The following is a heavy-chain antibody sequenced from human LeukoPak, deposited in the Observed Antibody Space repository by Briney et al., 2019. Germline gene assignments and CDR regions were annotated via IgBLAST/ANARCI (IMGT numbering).Heavy chain of an antibody. J-gene: IGHJ4*02. CDR3: ARLEAIAAAGFDY. CDR1: GYSISSSYY. D-gene: IGHD6-13*01. V-gene: IGHV4-4*07. Sequence: SETLSLTCAVSGYSISSSYYWSWIRQPAGKGLEWIGRIYTSGSTNYNPSLKSRVTMSVDTSKNQFSLKLSSVTAADTAVYYCARLEAIAAAGFDYWGQGTLVTVSS. CDR2: IYTSGST.